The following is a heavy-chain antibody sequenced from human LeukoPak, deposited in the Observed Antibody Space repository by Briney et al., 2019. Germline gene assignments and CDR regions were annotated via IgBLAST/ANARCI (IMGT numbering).Heavy chain of an antibody. D-gene: IGHD3-10*01. V-gene: IGHV1-8*01. CDR2: MNPNSGNT. Sequence: ASVKVSCKASGYTFTSYDINWVRQAPGQGLEWMGWMNPNSGNTGYAQKFQGRVTMTRNTSISTAYMELSSLRSEDTAVYYCARSILWFGELIRWGQGTLVTVSS. CDR3: ARSILWFGELIR. J-gene: IGHJ4*02. CDR1: GYTFTSYD.